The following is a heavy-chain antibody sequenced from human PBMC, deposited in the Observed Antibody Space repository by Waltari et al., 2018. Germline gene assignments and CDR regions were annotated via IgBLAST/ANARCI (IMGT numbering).Heavy chain of an antibody. J-gene: IGHJ4*02. D-gene: IGHD2-21*02. CDR1: GYTLTELS. CDR2: FEPENGET. Sequence: QVQLVQSGAEVKKPGASVKVSCKVSGYTLTELSMHWVRQAPGKGLEWMGVFEPENGETKYAQKFQGRVTMTEKTSTDNAYMELSSLRSEDTAVYYCATAGPVVTLLPDYWGQGTLVTVSS. V-gene: IGHV1-24*01. CDR3: ATAGPVVTLLPDY.